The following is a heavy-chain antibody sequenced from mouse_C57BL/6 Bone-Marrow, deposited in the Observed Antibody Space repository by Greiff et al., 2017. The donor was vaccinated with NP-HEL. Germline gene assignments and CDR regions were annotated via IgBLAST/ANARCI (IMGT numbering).Heavy chain of an antibody. CDR1: GFTITDDY. J-gene: IGHJ1*03. CDR3: TSYL. V-gene: IGHV14-4*01. Sequence: EVQLQQSGAELVRPGASVKLSCTASGFTITDDYMHWVKQRPVQGLEWIGWIDPENGDTEYDSKFKGKAILTADTSSNTAYLQLSSLTSEDTAVYYCTSYLWGTGTTVTVSS. CDR2: IDPENGDT. D-gene: IGHD2-10*01.